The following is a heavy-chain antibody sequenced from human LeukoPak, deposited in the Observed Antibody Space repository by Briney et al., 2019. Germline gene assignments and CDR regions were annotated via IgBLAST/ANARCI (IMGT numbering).Heavy chain of an antibody. CDR2: INHSGST. D-gene: IGHD5-18*01. Sequence: PSETLSLTCAVYGGSFSGYYWSWIRQPPGKGLEWIGEINHSGSTNYNPSLKSRVTISVDTSKNQFSLKLSSVTAADTAVSYCASGGNSYGRFGYWGQGTLVTVFS. CDR1: GGSFSGYY. V-gene: IGHV4-34*01. CDR3: ASGGNSYGRFGY. J-gene: IGHJ4*02.